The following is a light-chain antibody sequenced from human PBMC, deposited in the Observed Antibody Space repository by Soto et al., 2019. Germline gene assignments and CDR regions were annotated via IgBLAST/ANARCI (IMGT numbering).Light chain of an antibody. J-gene: IGKJ1*01. Sequence: EIVLTQSPGTLSLSPGERATLSCRASQSVSSGRLAWYQQKPGQAPRLLIFGASSRATGIPDRFSGSGSGTDFALTINRLEPEDFAVYYCQQYGSSPWTFGQGTKVEI. CDR3: QQYGSSPWT. CDR1: QSVSSGR. V-gene: IGKV3-20*01. CDR2: GAS.